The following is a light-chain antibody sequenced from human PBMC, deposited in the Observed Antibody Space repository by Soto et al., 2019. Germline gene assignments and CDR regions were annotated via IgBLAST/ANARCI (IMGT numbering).Light chain of an antibody. CDR1: QGISSY. CDR2: AAS. CDR3: QQYYSYPS. Sequence: AIRMTQSPSSFSASTGDRVTITCRASQGISSYLAWYQQKPGKAPKLLIYAASTLQSGVPSRFSGSGSGTDFTLTISCPQSEDFATYYCQQYYSYPSFGGGTKVEIK. V-gene: IGKV1-8*01. J-gene: IGKJ4*01.